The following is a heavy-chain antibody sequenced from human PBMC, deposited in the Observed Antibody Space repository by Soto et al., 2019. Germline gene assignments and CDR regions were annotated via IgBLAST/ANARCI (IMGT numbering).Heavy chain of an antibody. J-gene: IGHJ6*02. CDR3: ARGKGMEENYYYYGLDI. Sequence: ASVKVSCKASGYTFTTHAMHWVRQAPGQSLEWMGWINGGTGQTKHSQRFQGRVIITRDTSASTAYMELSSLRSEDTAVYYCARGKGMEENYYYYGLDICGQGPKVTVSS. CDR2: INGGTGQT. D-gene: IGHD1-1*01. V-gene: IGHV1-3*01. CDR1: GYTFTTHA.